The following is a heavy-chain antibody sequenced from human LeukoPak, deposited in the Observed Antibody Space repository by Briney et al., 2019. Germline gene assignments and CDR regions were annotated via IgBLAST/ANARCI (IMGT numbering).Heavy chain of an antibody. J-gene: IGHJ6*02. V-gene: IGHV3-23*01. CDR3: ARARPYYYYGMDV. Sequence: GGSLRLSCGASGFTFSSYAMNWVRQAPGKGLEWVSAISGSGGSTYYADSVKGRLTISRDTSKNTLYLQMNSLRAEDTAVYYCARARPYYYYGMDVWGQGTTVTVSS. CDR2: ISGSGGST. D-gene: IGHD6-6*01. CDR1: GFTFSSYA.